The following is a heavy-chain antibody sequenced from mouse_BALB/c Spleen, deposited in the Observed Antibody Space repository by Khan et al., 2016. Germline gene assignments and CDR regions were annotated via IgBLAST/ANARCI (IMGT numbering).Heavy chain of an antibody. J-gene: IGHJ3*01. CDR3: ARKDYETIWFAY. Sequence: EVQLQESGPELMKPGASVKVSCKASGYSFTDYNMYWVKQSHGKSLERIGYIDPYNGGTGYNQKFKGKATLTVDKSSSTAFMHLNSLTSEDSAVYYCARKDYETIWFAYWGQGTLVTVSA. CDR1: GYSFTDYN. CDR2: IDPYNGGT. D-gene: IGHD2-4*01. V-gene: IGHV1S135*01.